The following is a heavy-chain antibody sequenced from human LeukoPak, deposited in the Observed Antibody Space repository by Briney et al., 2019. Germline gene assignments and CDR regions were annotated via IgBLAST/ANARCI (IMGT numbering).Heavy chain of an antibody. CDR2: INTDGSST. V-gene: IGHV3-74*01. J-gene: IGHJ4*02. CDR1: GFTFSSYA. CDR3: ARASPVWDY. D-gene: IGHD3-16*01. Sequence: PGGSLRLSCAASGFTFSSYAMSWVRQAPGKGLVWVSRINTDGSSTNYADSVKGRFTISRDNAKNTLYLQMHSLRAEDTAVYYCARASPVWDYWGQGTLVTVSS.